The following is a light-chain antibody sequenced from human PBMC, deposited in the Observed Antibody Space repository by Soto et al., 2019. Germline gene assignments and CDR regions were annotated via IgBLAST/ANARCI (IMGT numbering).Light chain of an antibody. CDR1: LGLNND. Sequence: IQMTRSPSTLSASVLDIVTSTFLASLGLNNDLAWYQQKPGKAPNLLIYDASTLERGVPSRFSGTGSGTEFTLTISSLQPDDFATYYCQQYNSYFWTFGQGTKVDIK. CDR3: QQYNSYFWT. V-gene: IGKV1-5*01. CDR2: DAS. J-gene: IGKJ1*01.